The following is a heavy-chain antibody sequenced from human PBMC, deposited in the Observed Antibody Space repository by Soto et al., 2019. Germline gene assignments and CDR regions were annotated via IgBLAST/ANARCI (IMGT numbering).Heavy chain of an antibody. D-gene: IGHD6-19*01. CDR1: GFTFSSYA. J-gene: IGHJ4*02. Sequence: GGSLRLSCAASGFTFSSYAMSWVRQTPGTGLEWVSGISGGGGTTYYAASVKGRFTISRDNSKNTLYLQINSLRAEDTAVYYCAKQAGYSSDPFDYWGQGTLVTVSS. CDR3: AKQAGYSSDPFDY. V-gene: IGHV3-23*01. CDR2: ISGGGGTT.